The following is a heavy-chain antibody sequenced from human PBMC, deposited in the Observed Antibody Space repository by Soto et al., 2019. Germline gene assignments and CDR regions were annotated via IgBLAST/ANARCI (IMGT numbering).Heavy chain of an antibody. CDR1: GGSISSYY. CDR2: IYYSGST. CDR3: ARDRGTTVTTLGYYYYGMDV. J-gene: IGHJ6*02. Sequence: SETLSLTCTVSGGSISSYYWSWIRQPPGKGLEWIGYIYYSGSTNYNPSLKSRVTISVDTSKNQFSLKLSSVTAADTAVYYCARDRGTTVTTLGYYYYGMDVWGQGTTVTVSS. D-gene: IGHD4-17*01. V-gene: IGHV4-59*01.